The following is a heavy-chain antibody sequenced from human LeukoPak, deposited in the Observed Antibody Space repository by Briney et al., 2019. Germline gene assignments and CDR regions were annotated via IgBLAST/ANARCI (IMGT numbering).Heavy chain of an antibody. Sequence: GASVKVSCKASGYTFTSYYMHWVRQAPGQGLEWMGIINPSGGSTSYAQKFQGRVTMTRNTSISTAYMELSSLRSEDTAVYYCARMMVVVVPAAAYNWFDPWGQGTLVTVSS. D-gene: IGHD2-2*01. CDR1: GYTFTSYY. J-gene: IGHJ5*02. CDR2: INPSGGST. CDR3: ARMMVVVVPAAAYNWFDP. V-gene: IGHV1-46*01.